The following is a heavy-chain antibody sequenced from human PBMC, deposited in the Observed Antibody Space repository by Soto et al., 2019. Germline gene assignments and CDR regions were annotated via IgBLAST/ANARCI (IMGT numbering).Heavy chain of an antibody. V-gene: IGHV3-30*18. CDR3: AKDRMGPLNY. CDR2: ISYDGSNK. Sequence: WGSLRVSCASSVFTFSIYGMHWVRQAPGKGLEWVAVISYDGSNKYYADSVKGRFTISRDNSKNTLYLQMNSLRAEDTAVYYCAKDRMGPLNYWGQGTMVTVSS. CDR1: VFTFSIYG. D-gene: IGHD2-8*01. J-gene: IGHJ4*02.